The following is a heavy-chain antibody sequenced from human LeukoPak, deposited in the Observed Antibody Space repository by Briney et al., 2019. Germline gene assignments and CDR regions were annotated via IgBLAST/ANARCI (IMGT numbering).Heavy chain of an antibody. V-gene: IGHV4-38-2*02. J-gene: IGHJ5*02. CDR2: IYHSGST. CDR1: GYSISSGYF. Sequence: PSETLSLTCTVSGYSISSGYFWGWIRQPPGKGLECIGTIYHSGSTYHNPSLKSRVTISVDTSKNQFSLKLNSVTAADTAVYYCAKIYSSSWFLNWFHPWGQGTLVTVSS. CDR3: AKIYSSSWFLNWFHP. D-gene: IGHD6-13*01.